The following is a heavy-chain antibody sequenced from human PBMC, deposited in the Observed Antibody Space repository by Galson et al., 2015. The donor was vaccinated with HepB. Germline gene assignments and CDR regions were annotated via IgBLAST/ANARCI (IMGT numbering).Heavy chain of an antibody. CDR1: GGTFSSYA. Sequence: SVTVSCKASGGTFSSYAISWVRQAPGQGLEWMGGIIPIFGTANYAQKFQGRVTITADESTSTAYMELSSLRSEDTAVYYCARGKDSSGYSSYWYFDLWGRGTLVTVSS. CDR3: ARGKDSSGYSSYWYFDL. J-gene: IGHJ2*01. V-gene: IGHV1-69*13. CDR2: IIPIFGTA. D-gene: IGHD3-22*01.